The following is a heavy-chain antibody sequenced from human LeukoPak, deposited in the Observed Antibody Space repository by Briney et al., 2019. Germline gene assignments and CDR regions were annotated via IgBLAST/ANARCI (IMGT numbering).Heavy chain of an antibody. CDR2: IYSGGST. Sequence: GGSLRLSCAASGFTVSSNYMSWVRQAPGKGLEWVSVIYSGGSTYYADSVKGRFTISRDNSKNTLYLQMNSLRAEDTAVYYCARGPRAVGELNIRFDPWGQGTLVTVSS. J-gene: IGHJ5*02. CDR3: ARGPRAVGELNIRFDP. V-gene: IGHV3-53*01. CDR1: GFTVSSNY. D-gene: IGHD3-10*01.